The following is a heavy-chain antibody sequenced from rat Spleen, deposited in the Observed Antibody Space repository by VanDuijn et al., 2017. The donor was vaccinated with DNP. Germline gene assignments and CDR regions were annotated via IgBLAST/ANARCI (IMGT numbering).Heavy chain of an antibody. J-gene: IGHJ2*01. D-gene: IGHD1-3*01. Sequence: VQLKESGPGLVQPSQTLSLTCTVSGLSLTSNSVSWFRQPPGKGLEWMGVIGSNGGTDYNSAIKSRLSISRDTSKSQVFLKMNSLQTEDTAMYFCAVVATGDWGQGVMVTVSS. V-gene: IGHV2-47*01. CDR3: AVVATGD. CDR2: IGSNGGT. CDR1: GLSLTSNS.